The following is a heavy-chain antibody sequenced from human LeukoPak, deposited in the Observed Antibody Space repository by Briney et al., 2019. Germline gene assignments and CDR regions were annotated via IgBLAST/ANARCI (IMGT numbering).Heavy chain of an antibody. CDR2: IIPIFGTA. CDR3: AREGRLDYYFDY. D-gene: IGHD3-10*01. J-gene: IGHJ4*02. Sequence: ASVKVSCKASGGTFSSYAISWVRQAPGQGLEWMGGIIPIFGTANYAQKFQGRVTITADESTSTAYMELSSLRSEDTAVYYCAREGRLDYYFDYWGQGTLVTVSS. CDR1: GGTFSSYA. V-gene: IGHV1-69*13.